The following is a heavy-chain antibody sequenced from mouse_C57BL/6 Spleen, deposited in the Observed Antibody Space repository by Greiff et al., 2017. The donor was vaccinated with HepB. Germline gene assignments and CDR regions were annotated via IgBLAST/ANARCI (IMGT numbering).Heavy chain of an antibody. CDR3: ARPTGTRGYYAMDY. J-gene: IGHJ4*01. Sequence: QVQLQQPGAELVKPGASVKLSCKASGYTFTSYWMHWVKQRPGQGLEWIGMIHPNSGSTNYNEKFKSKATLTVDKSSSTAYMQLSSLTSEDSAVYYCARPTGTRGYYAMDYWGQGTSVTVSS. V-gene: IGHV1-64*01. D-gene: IGHD4-1*01. CDR2: IHPNSGST. CDR1: GYTFTSYW.